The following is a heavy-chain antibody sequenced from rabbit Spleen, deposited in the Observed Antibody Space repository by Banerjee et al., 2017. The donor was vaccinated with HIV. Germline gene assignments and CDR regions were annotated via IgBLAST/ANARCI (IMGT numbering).Heavy chain of an antibody. CDR2: TWTADGST. V-gene: IGHV1S45*01. D-gene: IGHD6-1*01. CDR1: GFSFSSTYD. J-gene: IGHJ4*01. CDR3: AREKSGIVGYDL. Sequence: QEQLVESGGGLVKPGASLTLTCTASGFSFSSTYDMCWVRQAPGKGLEWIGYTWTADGSTAFATWAKGRFTISKTSSTTVTLQMTSLTAADTATYFCAREKSGIVGYDLWGPGTLVTVS.